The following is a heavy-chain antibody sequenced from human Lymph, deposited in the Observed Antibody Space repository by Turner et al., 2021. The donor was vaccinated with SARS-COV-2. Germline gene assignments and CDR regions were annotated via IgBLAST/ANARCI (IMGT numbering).Heavy chain of an antibody. V-gene: IGHV3-30*04. J-gene: IGHJ6*02. Sequence: QVQLVESGGGVVQPGRSLSLSCAASGFTFRTYAIYWVRQAPGKGLEWVAVISYDGSNKYYADSVKGRFTISRDNSKNTLYLQMNSLRAEDTAVYYCARYASGGYFYYGMDVWGQGTTVTVSS. CDR2: ISYDGSNK. CDR3: ARYASGGYFYYGMDV. D-gene: IGHD3-10*01. CDR1: GFTFRTYA.